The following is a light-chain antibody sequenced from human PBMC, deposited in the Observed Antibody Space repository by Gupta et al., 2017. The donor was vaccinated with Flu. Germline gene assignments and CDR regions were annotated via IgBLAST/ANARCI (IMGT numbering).Light chain of an antibody. CDR1: ALPKQY. CDR2: TDN. J-gene: IGLJ3*02. V-gene: IGLV3-25*02. CDR3: QSEDNSGAWV. Sequence: SYELTQPPSVSVTPGQTAKITCSGDALPKQYAYWYQQRPGQAPALVIHTDNKRPSGIPERCSGSSSGTIVTLTISGVQAEDEADYYCQSEDNSGAWVFGGGTKLTVL.